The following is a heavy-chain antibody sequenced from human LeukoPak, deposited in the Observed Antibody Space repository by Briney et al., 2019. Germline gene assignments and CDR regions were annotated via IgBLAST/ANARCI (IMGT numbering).Heavy chain of an antibody. D-gene: IGHD3-10*02. CDR1: GFTFSSYA. CDR3: AELGITMIGGV. Sequence: GGSLRLSCAASGFTFSSYAMSWVRQAPGKGLEWVSSISSGSNYMYYADSLKGRFTISRDNAKNSLYLQMNSLRAEDTAVYYCAELGITMIGGVWGKGTTVTISS. J-gene: IGHJ6*04. V-gene: IGHV3-21*01. CDR2: ISSGSNYM.